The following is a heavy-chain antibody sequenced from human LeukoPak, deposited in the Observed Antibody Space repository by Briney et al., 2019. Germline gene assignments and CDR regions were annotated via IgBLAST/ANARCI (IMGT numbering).Heavy chain of an antibody. CDR3: AKDSLHPRAITMVRGVDY. CDR2: INSDGSST. V-gene: IGHV3-74*01. J-gene: IGHJ4*02. CDR1: GFTFSSYW. Sequence: GGSLRLSCAASGFTFSSYWMHWVRQAPGKGLVWVSRINSDGSSTSYADSVKGRFTISRDNAKNSLYLQMNSLRAEDTAVYYCAKDSLHPRAITMVRGVDYWGQGTLVTVSS. D-gene: IGHD3-10*01.